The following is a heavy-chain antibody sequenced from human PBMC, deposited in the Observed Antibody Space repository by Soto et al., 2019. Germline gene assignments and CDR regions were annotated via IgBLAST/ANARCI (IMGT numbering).Heavy chain of an antibody. J-gene: IGHJ4*02. CDR1: GYSFTSYW. CDR3: ARQNYDILTRYQIDY. D-gene: IGHD3-9*01. Sequence: SLKISCKGSGYSFTSYWIGWVRQMPGKGLEWMGIIYPGDSDTRYSPSFQGQVTISADKSISTAYLQWSSLKASDTAMYYRARQNYDILTRYQIDYWGQGTLVTVS. V-gene: IGHV5-51*01. CDR2: IYPGDSDT.